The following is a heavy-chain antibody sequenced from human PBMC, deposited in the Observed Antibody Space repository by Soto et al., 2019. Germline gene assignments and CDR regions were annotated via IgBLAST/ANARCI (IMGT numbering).Heavy chain of an antibody. V-gene: IGHV4-61*01. J-gene: IGHJ3*02. Sequence: QVQLQESGPGLVKPSETLSLTCTVSGGSVSSGSYYWSWIRQPPGKGLEWIGYIYYSGSTNYNPSLKSRVTISVDTSKNQFSLKLSSVTAADTAVYYCARGSGPNDAFGIWGQGTMVTVSS. CDR2: IYYSGST. D-gene: IGHD2-15*01. CDR1: GGSVSSGSYY. CDR3: ARGSGPNDAFGI.